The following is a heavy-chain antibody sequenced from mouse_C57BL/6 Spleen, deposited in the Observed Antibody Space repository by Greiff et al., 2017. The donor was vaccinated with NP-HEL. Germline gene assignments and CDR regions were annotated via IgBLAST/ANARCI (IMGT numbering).Heavy chain of an antibody. CDR3: ARHYYYGSSYVYWYFDV. CDR2: ISGGGGNT. D-gene: IGHD1-1*01. Sequence: EVQVVESGGGLVKPGGSLKLSCAASGFTFSSYTMSWVSQTPEKRLEWVATISGGGGNTYYPDSVKGRFTISRDNAKNTLYLQMSSLRSEDTALYYCARHYYYGSSYVYWYFDVWGTGTTVTVSS. J-gene: IGHJ1*03. V-gene: IGHV5-9*01. CDR1: GFTFSSYT.